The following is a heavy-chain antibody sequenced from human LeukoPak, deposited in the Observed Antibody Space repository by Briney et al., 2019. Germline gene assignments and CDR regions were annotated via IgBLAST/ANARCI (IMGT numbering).Heavy chain of an antibody. D-gene: IGHD2-15*01. V-gene: IGHV4-38-2*02. Sequence: PSETLSLTCTVSGYSVSSGYYWGWIRQPPGKGLEWIGSIYHSGSTYYNPSLKSRVTISVDTSKNQLSLNLKSVTAADTAVYYCARDRDVDDFDSWGHGTLVTVSS. CDR2: IYHSGST. J-gene: IGHJ4*01. CDR1: GYSVSSGYY. CDR3: ARDRDVDDFDS.